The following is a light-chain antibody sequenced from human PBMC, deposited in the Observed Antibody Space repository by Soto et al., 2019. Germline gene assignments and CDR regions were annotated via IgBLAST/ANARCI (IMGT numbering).Light chain of an antibody. CDR1: SSNIGSNT. CDR3: VAWDDSLNGHVV. CDR2: SNN. V-gene: IGLV1-44*01. J-gene: IGLJ2*01. Sequence: QSVLTQPPSASGTPGQRVTISCSGSSSNIGSNTVNWYQQLPGTAPKLVIYSNNQRPSGVPDRFSGSKSGTSASLAISGLQSEDEADYYCVAWDDSLNGHVVCGGGTKLTVL.